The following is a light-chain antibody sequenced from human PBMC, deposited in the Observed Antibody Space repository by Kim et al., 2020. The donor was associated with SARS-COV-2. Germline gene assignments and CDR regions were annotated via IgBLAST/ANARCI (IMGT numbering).Light chain of an antibody. J-gene: IGLJ3*02. CDR3: GTWDSSLSAWV. CDR2: DNN. V-gene: IGLV1-51*01. Sequence: GHKGTISCSGSSSNIGNNYVSWYEQLPGTAPKLLIYDNNKRPSGIPDRFSGSKSGTSATLGITGLQTGDEADYYCGTWDSSLSAWVFGGGTKLTVL. CDR1: SSNIGNNY.